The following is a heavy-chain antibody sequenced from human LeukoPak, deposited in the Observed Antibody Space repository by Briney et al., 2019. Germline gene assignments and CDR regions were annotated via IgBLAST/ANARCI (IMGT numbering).Heavy chain of an antibody. CDR1: GGTFNDYS. Sequence: ASVKVSCKASGGTFNDYSISWVRQAPGQGLEWMGWINPNSGGTNYAQKFQGRVTMTRDTSISTAYMELSRLRSDDTAVYYCASSIASAGHWFDPWGQGTLVTVSS. J-gene: IGHJ5*02. V-gene: IGHV1-2*02. CDR3: ASSIASAGHWFDP. CDR2: INPNSGGT. D-gene: IGHD6-13*01.